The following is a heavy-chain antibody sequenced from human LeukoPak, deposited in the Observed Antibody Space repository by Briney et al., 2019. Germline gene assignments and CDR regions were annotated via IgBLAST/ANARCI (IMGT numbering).Heavy chain of an antibody. J-gene: IGHJ4*02. V-gene: IGHV3-30*04. CDR1: GFTFSSYA. Sequence: PGGSLRLSCAASGFTFSSYAMHWVRQAPGKGLEWVAVISYDGSNKYYADSVKGRFTISRDNSKNTLYLQMNSLRAEDMAVYYCARDPVAYSSSWYFDYWGQGTLVTVSS. CDR2: ISYDGSNK. CDR3: ARDPVAYSSSWYFDY. D-gene: IGHD6-13*01.